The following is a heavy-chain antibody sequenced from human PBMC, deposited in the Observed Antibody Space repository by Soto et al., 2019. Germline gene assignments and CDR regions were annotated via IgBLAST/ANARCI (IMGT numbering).Heavy chain of an antibody. D-gene: IGHD6-19*01. CDR2: FYSGSA. V-gene: IGHV4-39*01. CDR1: GASIRSSSSN. CDR3: ATTRGIAVGGSFAS. J-gene: IGHJ5*01. Sequence: SETLSLTGTVSGASIRSSSSNWGWIRQPPGKGLEWIGTFYSGSAYYNPSLKSRVTISVDTSKSQFSLKLNSVAAADTAIYYCATTRGIAVGGSFASWGQGTLVTVSS.